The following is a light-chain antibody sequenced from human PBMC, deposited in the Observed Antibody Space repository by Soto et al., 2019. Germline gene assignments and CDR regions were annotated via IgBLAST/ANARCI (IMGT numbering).Light chain of an antibody. CDR2: SNN. V-gene: IGLV1-44*01. CDR1: SSNIGSNT. J-gene: IGLJ1*01. CDR3: CSYAGTFTWV. Sequence: QSVLTQPPSASGTPGQRVTISCSGSSSNIGSNTVNWYQQLPGTAPKLLIYSNNQRPSGVPDRFSGSKSGNTASLTISGLLPEDEADYYCCSYAGTFTWVFGTGTKLTVL.